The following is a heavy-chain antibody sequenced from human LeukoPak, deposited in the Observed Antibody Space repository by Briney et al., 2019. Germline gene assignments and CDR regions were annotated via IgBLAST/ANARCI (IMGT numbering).Heavy chain of an antibody. CDR3: ARDGAGPGCSSTSCYGSKSLDY. CDR1: GGTVSSYA. V-gene: IGHV1-69*13. D-gene: IGHD2-2*01. J-gene: IGHJ4*02. CDR2: IIPIFGTA. Sequence: SVKVSCKASGGTVSSYAISWVRQAPGQGLEWMGGIIPIFGTANYAQKFQGRVTITADESTSTAYMELSSLRSEDTAVYYCARDGAGPGCSSTSCYGSKSLDYWRQGTLVTVSS.